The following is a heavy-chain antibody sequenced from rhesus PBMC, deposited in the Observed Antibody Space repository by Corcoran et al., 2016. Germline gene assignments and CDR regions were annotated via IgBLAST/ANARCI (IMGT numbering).Heavy chain of an antibody. J-gene: IGHJ4*01. CDR3: ARVYSNYGDY. V-gene: IGHV4-169*01. CDR2: ISGSSGST. D-gene: IGHD4-23*01. CDR1: GGSISSSY. Sequence: QLQLQESGPGLVKPSETLSVTCAVSGGSISSSYWSWIRQAPGKGLEWIGYISGSSGSTYYNPSLKSRVTISTDTSKNQFSLKLSSVTAADTAVYYCARVYSNYGDYWGQGVLVTVSS.